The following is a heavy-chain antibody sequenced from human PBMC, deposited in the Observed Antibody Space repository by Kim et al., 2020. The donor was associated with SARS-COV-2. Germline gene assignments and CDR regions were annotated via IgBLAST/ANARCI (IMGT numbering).Heavy chain of an antibody. V-gene: IGHV4-39*01. D-gene: IGHD1-20*01. CDR3: ARTHSNWKGHYFDY. Sequence: SETLSLTCTVSGGSISSSSYYWGWIRQPPGKGLEWIGSIYYSGSTYYNPSLKSRVTISVDTSKNQFSLKLSSVTAADTAVYYCARTHSNWKGHYFDYWGQGTLVTVSS. J-gene: IGHJ4*02. CDR2: IYYSGST. CDR1: GGSISSSSYY.